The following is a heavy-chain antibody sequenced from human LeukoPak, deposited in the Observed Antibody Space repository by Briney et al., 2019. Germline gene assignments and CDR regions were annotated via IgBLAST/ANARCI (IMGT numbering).Heavy chain of an antibody. CDR1: GFTFSSYG. CDR3: AKDPGRYSYGRNWFDP. Sequence: GGSLRLSCAASGFTFSSYGMHWVRQAPGKGLEWVAVISYDGSNKYYADSVKGRFTISRDNSKNTLYLQMNSLRAEDTAVYYCAKDPGRYSYGRNWFDPWGQGTLVTVSS. CDR2: ISYDGSNK. J-gene: IGHJ5*02. D-gene: IGHD5-18*01. V-gene: IGHV3-30*18.